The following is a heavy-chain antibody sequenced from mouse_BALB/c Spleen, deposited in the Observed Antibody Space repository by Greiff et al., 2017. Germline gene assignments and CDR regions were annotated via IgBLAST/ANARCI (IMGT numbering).Heavy chain of an antibody. V-gene: IGHV5-12-2*01. J-gene: IGHJ4*01. CDR1: GFTFSSYT. CDR3: ARHDYYAMDY. CDR2: ISNGGGST. Sequence: EVMLVESGGGLVQPGGSLKLSCAASGFTFSSYTMSWVRQTPEQRLEWVAYISNGGGSTYYPDNVKGRFTISRDNAKNTLYLQMSSLKSEDTAMYYCARHDYYAMDYWGQGTSVTVSS.